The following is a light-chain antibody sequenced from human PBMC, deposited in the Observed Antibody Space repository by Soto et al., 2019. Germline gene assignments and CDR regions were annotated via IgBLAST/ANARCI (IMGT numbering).Light chain of an antibody. J-gene: IGLJ3*02. V-gene: IGLV2-14*01. CDR2: EVS. Sequence: QSALTQPASVSGSPGQSITISCTGTISDVGGYDYVSWYQQHPGKAPKLMIYEVSNRPSGVSNRFSGSKSGNTASLTISGLQAEDEADYYCTPWDDSLSGRVIGGGTKLIVL. CDR1: ISDVGGYDY. CDR3: TPWDDSLSGRV.